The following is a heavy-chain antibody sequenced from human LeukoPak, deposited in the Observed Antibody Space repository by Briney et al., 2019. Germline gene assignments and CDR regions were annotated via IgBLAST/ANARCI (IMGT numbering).Heavy chain of an antibody. CDR1: RGSISIGGYY. CDR3: ARVAEGYGSSWYPLTGYFDY. V-gene: IGHV4-31*03. Sequence: SETLSLTCTVSRGSISIGGYYGSWIRQHPGKGLEWIGYIYYSGSTYYNPSLKSRVTISVDTSKNQFSLKLSSVTAADTAVYYCARVAEGYGSSWYPLTGYFDYWGQGTLVTVSS. D-gene: IGHD6-13*01. J-gene: IGHJ4*02. CDR2: IYYSGST.